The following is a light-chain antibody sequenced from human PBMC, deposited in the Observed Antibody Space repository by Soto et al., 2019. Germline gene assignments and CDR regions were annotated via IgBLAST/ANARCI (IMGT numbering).Light chain of an antibody. CDR3: QQYNNWPIT. J-gene: IGKJ5*01. Sequence: EIVLSQSPGTLSLSTGERATLSCRASQSVTNSFLAWYQQKPGQAPRLLIYGASRRATGIPARFSGSGSGTEFTLTISSLQSEDFEIYYCQQYNNWPITFGQGTRLEI. CDR2: GAS. CDR1: QSVTNS. V-gene: IGKV3D-15*01.